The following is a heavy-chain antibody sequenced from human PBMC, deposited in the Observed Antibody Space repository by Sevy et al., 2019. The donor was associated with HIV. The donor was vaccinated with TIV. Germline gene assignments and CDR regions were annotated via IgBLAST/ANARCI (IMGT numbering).Heavy chain of an antibody. CDR3: ATHGLLWFGELSDAFDI. J-gene: IGHJ3*02. V-gene: IGHV3-30*14. D-gene: IGHD3-10*01. Sequence: GGSLRLSCAASGFTFSSYAMHWVRQAPGKGLEWVAVISYDGSNKYYADSVKGRFTTSRDNSKNTLYLQMNSLRAEDTAVYYCATHGLLWFGELSDAFDIWGQGTMVTVSS. CDR1: GFTFSSYA. CDR2: ISYDGSNK.